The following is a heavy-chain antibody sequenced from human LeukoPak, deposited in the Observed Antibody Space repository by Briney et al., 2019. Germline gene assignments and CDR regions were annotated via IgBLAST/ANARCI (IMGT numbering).Heavy chain of an antibody. V-gene: IGHV4-34*01. CDR2: INHSGST. CDR1: GVSFSFYY. J-gene: IGHJ5*02. CDR3: ARGGSGYLMFAS. Sequence: SETLSLTCAVYGVSFSFYYWSWIRQPPGKGREWIGEINHSGSTNYNPSLKSRVTISVDTSKNQFSLKVSSVTAADTAVYYCARGGSGYLMFASWGQGTLVTVSS. D-gene: IGHD3-3*01.